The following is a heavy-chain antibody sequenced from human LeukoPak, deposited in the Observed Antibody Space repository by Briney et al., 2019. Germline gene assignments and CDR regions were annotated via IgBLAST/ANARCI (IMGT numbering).Heavy chain of an antibody. V-gene: IGHV3-23*01. CDR3: ARGREVNWASTGTFDS. J-gene: IGHJ4*02. CDR2: ITYNGGST. CDR1: GFTFINYA. D-gene: IGHD7-27*01. Sequence: GESLRLSCAASGFTFINYAMTWVRQAPGKGLEWVSVITYNGGSTNYGDSVKGRFTISRDNSRNTLSLQLSSLRVEDTAVYFCARGREVNWASTGTFDSWGQGALVTVSS.